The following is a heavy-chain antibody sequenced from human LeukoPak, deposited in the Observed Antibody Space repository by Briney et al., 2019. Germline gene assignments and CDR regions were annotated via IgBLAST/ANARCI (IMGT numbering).Heavy chain of an antibody. CDR1: GFTVSSNY. V-gene: IGHV3-53*01. CDR3: ARDLGYDILTGYPRYGMDV. Sequence: GSLRLSCAASGFTVSSNYMSWVRQAPGKGLEWVSVIYSGGSTYYADSVKGRFTISRDNSKNTLYLQMNSLRAEDTAVYYCARDLGYDILTGYPRYGMDVWGQGTTVTVSS. D-gene: IGHD3-9*01. CDR2: IYSGGST. J-gene: IGHJ6*02.